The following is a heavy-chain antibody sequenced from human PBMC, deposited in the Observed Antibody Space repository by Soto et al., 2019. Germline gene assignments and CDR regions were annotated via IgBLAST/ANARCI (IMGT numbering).Heavy chain of an antibody. CDR2: INAGNGNT. CDR3: ARSCSSTSCYEGHGGYYYYMDV. V-gene: IGHV1-3*01. CDR1: GYTFTSYA. D-gene: IGHD2-2*01. J-gene: IGHJ6*03. Sequence: ASVKVSCKASGYTFTSYAMHWVRQAPGQRLEWMRWINAGNGNTKYSQKFQGRVTITRDTSASTAYMELSSLRSEDTAVYYCARSCSSTSCYEGHGGYYYYMDVWGKGTPVTVSS.